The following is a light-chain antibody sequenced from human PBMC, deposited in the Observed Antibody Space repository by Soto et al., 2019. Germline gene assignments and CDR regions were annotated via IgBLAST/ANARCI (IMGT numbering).Light chain of an antibody. Sequence: AIRMTQSPSSLSASTGDRVTITCRASQGISSYLAWYKQKPGKAPKLLIYAASTLQSGVPSRFSGSGSGTDFTLTISCLQSEDFATYYCQQYYSYLITFGQGTRLEIK. CDR1: QGISSY. V-gene: IGKV1-8*01. CDR2: AAS. J-gene: IGKJ5*01. CDR3: QQYYSYLIT.